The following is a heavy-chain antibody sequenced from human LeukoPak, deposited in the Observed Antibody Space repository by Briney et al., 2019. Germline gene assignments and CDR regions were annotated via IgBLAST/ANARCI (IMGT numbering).Heavy chain of an antibody. CDR3: AKSSYYYYSGMDV. CDR1: GGSISSRSNY. CDR2: LYYSGST. V-gene: IGHV4-39*01. Sequence: SETLSLTCTVSGGSISSRSNYWGWIRQPPGKGLEWIGSLYYSGSTYYNPSLKSRVTISVDTSKNQFSLKLSSVTAADTAVYYCAKSSYYYYSGMDVWGQGTTVTVSS. J-gene: IGHJ6*02.